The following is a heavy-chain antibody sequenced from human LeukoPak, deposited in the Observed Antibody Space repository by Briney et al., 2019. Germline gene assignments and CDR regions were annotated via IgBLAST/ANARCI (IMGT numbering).Heavy chain of an antibody. CDR1: GYSFTSYW. J-gene: IGHJ4*01. D-gene: IGHD3-16*02. V-gene: IGHV5-51*01. CDR2: IYPGDSDT. Sequence: GESLKISCKGSGYSFTSYWIGWVRQMPGKGLEWMGIIYPGDSDTRYSPSFQGQVTISVDKSTSTAYLQWSSLKASDTAMYYCARHVVIGGYWCDSIRYFDYWGHGALVTVSS. CDR3: ARHVVIGGYWCDSIRYFDY.